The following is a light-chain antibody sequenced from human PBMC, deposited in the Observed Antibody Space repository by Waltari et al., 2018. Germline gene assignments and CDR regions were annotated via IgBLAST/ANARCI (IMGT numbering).Light chain of an antibody. V-gene: IGLV2-8*01. CDR1: SXXXXXXXX. Sequence: QSAXXQPPSASXXXXQSVSISXTGTSXXXXXXXXVSXYXQHPGKAPQLIIFEVNXXPSGVPNRFSGSHXCXPAALXISGLHTXXXADYYCSXXXGIILXXXFXSGTKVTVL. CDR3: SXXXGIILXXX. J-gene: IGLJ1*01. CDR2: EVN.